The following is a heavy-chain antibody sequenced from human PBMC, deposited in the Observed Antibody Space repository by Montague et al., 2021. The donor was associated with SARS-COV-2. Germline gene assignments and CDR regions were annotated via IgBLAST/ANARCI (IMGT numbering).Heavy chain of an antibody. Sequence: CAISGDSVSSNNAAWNWIRQSPSRGLEWLGRTCYRSECYFDYAISLKGRITINPDTSKNQFSLQLDSVTLDDTAVYYCARYSYSGTYFGLNDAFDIWGQGTLVTVSS. J-gene: IGHJ3*02. CDR3: ARYSYSGTYFGLNDAFDI. CDR2: TCYRSECYF. CDR1: GDSVSSNNAA. D-gene: IGHD1-26*01. V-gene: IGHV6-1*01.